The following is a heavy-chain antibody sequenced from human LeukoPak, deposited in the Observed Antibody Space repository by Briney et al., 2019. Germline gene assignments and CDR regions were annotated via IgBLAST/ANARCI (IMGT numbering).Heavy chain of an antibody. CDR1: GYTFTSYY. D-gene: IGHD3-10*01. Sequence: VASVKVSCKASGYTFTSYYMHWVRRAPGQGLEWMGIINPSGGSTSYAQKFQGRVTITRDTSTSTVYMEMSSLRSEDTAVYYCARPYNWNLIPMVRGVTDNAFDIWGQGTMVTVSS. CDR2: INPSGGST. J-gene: IGHJ3*02. V-gene: IGHV1-46*01. CDR3: ARPYNWNLIPMVRGVTDNAFDI.